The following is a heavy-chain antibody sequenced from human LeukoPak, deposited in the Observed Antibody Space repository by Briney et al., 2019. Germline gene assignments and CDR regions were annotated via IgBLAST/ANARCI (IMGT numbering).Heavy chain of an antibody. CDR3: ARKYYGSGSYYWFDP. Sequence: ASVKVSCKASGYTFTSYGISWVRQAPGQGLEWMGWISAYNGNTNYVKKLQGRVTMTTDTSTSTAYMELRSLRSDDTAVYYCARKYYGSGSYYWFDPWGQGTLVTVSS. V-gene: IGHV1-18*01. CDR2: ISAYNGNT. D-gene: IGHD3-10*01. CDR1: GYTFTSYG. J-gene: IGHJ5*02.